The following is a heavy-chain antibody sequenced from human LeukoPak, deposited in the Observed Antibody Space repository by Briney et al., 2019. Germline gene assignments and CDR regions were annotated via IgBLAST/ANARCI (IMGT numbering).Heavy chain of an antibody. CDR3: ARGSRREGWFGELLIPYYFDY. V-gene: IGHV3-48*01. CDR2: ISSSSSTI. D-gene: IGHD3-10*01. Sequence: PGGSLRLSCAASEFTFSSYSMNWVRQAPGKGLEWVSYISSSSSTIYYADSVKGRFTISRDNSKNTLYLQMNSLRAEDTAVYYCARGSRREGWFGELLIPYYFDYWGQGTLVTVSS. J-gene: IGHJ4*02. CDR1: EFTFSSYS.